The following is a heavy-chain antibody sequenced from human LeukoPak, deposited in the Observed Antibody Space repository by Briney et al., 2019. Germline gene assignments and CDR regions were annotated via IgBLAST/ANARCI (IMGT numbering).Heavy chain of an antibody. Sequence: SGTLSLTCTVSGGSISSSSYYWGWIRQPPGKGLEWIGSIYYSGSTYYNPSLKSRVTISVDTSKNQFSLKLSSVTAADTAVYYCARLYRITIFGVVERRYYFDYWGQGTLVTVSS. D-gene: IGHD3-3*01. J-gene: IGHJ4*02. CDR3: ARLYRITIFGVVERRYYFDY. CDR2: IYYSGST. V-gene: IGHV4-39*01. CDR1: GGSISSSSYY.